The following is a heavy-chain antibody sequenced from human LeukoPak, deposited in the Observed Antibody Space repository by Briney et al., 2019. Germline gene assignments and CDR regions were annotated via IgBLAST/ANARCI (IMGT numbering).Heavy chain of an antibody. CDR1: GGSTSSSNYI. CDR2: IHYSGST. CDR3: ARQVSSIIARPFDY. V-gene: IGHV4-39*01. J-gene: IGHJ4*02. D-gene: IGHD6-6*01. Sequence: SETLSLTCTVSGGSTSSSNYIWGWIRQPPGEGLEWIGSIHYSGSTYYNPSLKSRVTTSVDTSKNLLALKLSSVTAADTAVYYCARQVSSIIARPFDYWGQGTQVTVSS.